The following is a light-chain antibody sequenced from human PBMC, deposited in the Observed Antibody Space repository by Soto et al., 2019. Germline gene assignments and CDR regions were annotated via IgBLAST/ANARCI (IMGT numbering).Light chain of an antibody. J-gene: IGLJ1*01. Sequence: QSVLTQPPSVSAAPGQKVTISCSGTDSNIGKNYVSWYQQFPGTVPKVVIYDNNNRPSGIPGRFSGSKSGTSATLGITGLQTGDEADYYCGTWDSSLGAVVFGPGTKVTVL. V-gene: IGLV1-51*01. CDR2: DNN. CDR1: DSNIGKNY. CDR3: GTWDSSLGAVV.